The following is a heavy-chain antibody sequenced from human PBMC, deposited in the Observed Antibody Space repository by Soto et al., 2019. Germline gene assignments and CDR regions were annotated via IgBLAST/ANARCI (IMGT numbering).Heavy chain of an antibody. V-gene: IGHV2-5*02. J-gene: IGHJ4*02. CDR3: ARSLWFGELL. Sequence: QLTLKESGPTLVKPAETLTLTCSFSGFSLSTRGVGVGWIRQPPGKALEWLALIYWDDDRRYSPSLKSRLTITKDTSKYQVVLTMTNMDPVDTATYYCARSLWFGELLWGQGTLVTVSS. CDR1: GFSLSTRGVG. D-gene: IGHD3-10*01. CDR2: IYWDDDR.